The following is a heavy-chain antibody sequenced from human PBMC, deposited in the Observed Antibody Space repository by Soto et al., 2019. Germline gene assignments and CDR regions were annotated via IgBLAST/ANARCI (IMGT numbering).Heavy chain of an antibody. J-gene: IGHJ6*02. Sequence: QVQLVQSGAEVKKPGASVKVSCKASGYTFINYYIHWVRQAPGQGLEWMGIINPSGGSTTYAQKFQSRVTMTRDTSTSTVYMELSSLRSEDTAVYYCARMYSIDVLGQGTTVTVSS. CDR2: INPSGGST. CDR1: GYTFINYY. CDR3: ARMYSIDV. V-gene: IGHV1-46*01.